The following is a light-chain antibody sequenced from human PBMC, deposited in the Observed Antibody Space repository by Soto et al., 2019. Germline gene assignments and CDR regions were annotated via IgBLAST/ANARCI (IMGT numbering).Light chain of an antibody. Sequence: QSVLTQPASVSGSPGQSITISCTGSSSDVDYYNYVSWYQHHPGKAPKLLIFEISRRPSWTSSRFSGSRSGYTASLTISGLQAEVEADYYCASYTSSGTDVFGPGTKVTVL. V-gene: IGLV2-14*01. J-gene: IGLJ1*01. CDR3: ASYTSSGTDV. CDR2: EIS. CDR1: SSDVDYYNY.